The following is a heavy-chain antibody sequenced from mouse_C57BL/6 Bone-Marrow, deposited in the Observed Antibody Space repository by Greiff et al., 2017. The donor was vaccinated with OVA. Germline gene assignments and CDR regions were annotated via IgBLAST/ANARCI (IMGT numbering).Heavy chain of an antibody. V-gene: IGHV5-17*01. CDR1: GFTFSDYG. CDR3: ARINYWYFDV. Sequence: EVQRVEPGGGLVKPGGSLKLSCAASGFTFSDYGMHWVRQAPEQGLEWVAYISSGSSTIYYADTVKGRFTISRDNAKTTLFLHMTSLRSEDTAMYYCARINYWYFDVWGRGTTVTVSS. J-gene: IGHJ1*03. CDR2: ISSGSSTI.